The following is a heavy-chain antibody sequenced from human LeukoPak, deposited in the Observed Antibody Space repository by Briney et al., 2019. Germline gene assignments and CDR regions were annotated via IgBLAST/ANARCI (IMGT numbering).Heavy chain of an antibody. CDR1: GGSISSSSYY. Sequence: SETLSLTCTVSGGSISSSSYYWGWIRQPPGKGLEWIGNINYSGSANSNPSLKSRATISVDMSKKHFFLDLSSVTAADTAVYYCARAVHYSGTSYQYTGGYYYFDFWGQGTLVTVSS. V-gene: IGHV4-61*05. J-gene: IGHJ4*02. D-gene: IGHD3-10*01. CDR2: INYSGSA. CDR3: ARAVHYSGTSYQYTGGYYYFDF.